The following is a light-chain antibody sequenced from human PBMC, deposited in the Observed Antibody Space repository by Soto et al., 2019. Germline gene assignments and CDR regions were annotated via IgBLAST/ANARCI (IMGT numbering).Light chain of an antibody. CDR2: SAS. CDR1: QALSNY. CDR3: QQLSRYPLT. J-gene: IGKJ4*01. V-gene: IGKV1-9*01. Sequence: LSASVGDTVTITCRASQALSNYLAWYQQKPGKAPDLLIHSASTLQSGVPSRFSGSGSETEFSLTIRALQPEDFATYYCQQLSRYPLTFXGGTKVDIK.